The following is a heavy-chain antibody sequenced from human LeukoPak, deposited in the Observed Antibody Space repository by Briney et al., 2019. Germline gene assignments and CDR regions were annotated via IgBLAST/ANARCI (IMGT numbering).Heavy chain of an antibody. CDR3: ARESRSADRGEH. CDR1: GGSISSSN. D-gene: IGHD2-2*01. CDR2: ISSSSSTI. V-gene: IGHV3-48*04. Sequence: ETLSLTCAVSGGSISSSNWWSWVRQHPGKGLEWVSYISSSSSTIYYADSVKGRFTISRDNAKNSLYLQMNSLRAEDTAVYYCARESRSADRGEHWGQGTLVTVSS. J-gene: IGHJ1*01.